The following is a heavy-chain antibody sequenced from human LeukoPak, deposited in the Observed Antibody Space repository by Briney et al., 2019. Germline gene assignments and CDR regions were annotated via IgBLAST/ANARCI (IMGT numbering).Heavy chain of an antibody. CDR3: AKDYCSSTSCFLFDY. V-gene: IGHV3-23*01. CDR2: ISGSGGST. J-gene: IGHJ4*02. D-gene: IGHD2-2*01. Sequence: GGSLRLSCAASGFTFSSYAMSWVRQAPGKGLEWVSAISGSGGSTYYADSVKGRFTISRDNSKNTLYLLMNSLRAEDTAVYYCAKDYCSSTSCFLFDYWGQGTLVTVSS. CDR1: GFTFSSYA.